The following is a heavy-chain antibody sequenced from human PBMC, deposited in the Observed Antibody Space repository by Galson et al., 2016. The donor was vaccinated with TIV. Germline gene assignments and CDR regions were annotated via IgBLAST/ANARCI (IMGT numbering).Heavy chain of an antibody. CDR1: AFSVNGNY. J-gene: IGHJ6*02. CDR2: ISSGGST. V-gene: IGHV3-66*02. Sequence: SLRLSCAASAFSVNGNYMSWVRQAPGKGLEWVSIISSGGSTNYADSVKGRFTIGKDDSKNILYLQMNNLRVEDTAVYFCARDRRHCGNECFLYYYCGMDVWGQGTTVTVSS. D-gene: IGHD2-21*01. CDR3: ARDRRHCGNECFLYYYCGMDV.